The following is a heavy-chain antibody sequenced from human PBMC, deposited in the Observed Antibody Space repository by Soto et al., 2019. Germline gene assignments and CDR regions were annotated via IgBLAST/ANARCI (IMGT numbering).Heavy chain of an antibody. CDR3: AKGHSDSFGDYDYFGMDV. J-gene: IGHJ6*02. CDR2: ITGAGDST. Sequence: GGSLRLSCAASGFTFDNYGMSWVRHAPGKGLEWIGAITGAGDSTYNADSVKGRFTISRDNSKKTVYLQVDSLRVEDTAVYYCAKGHSDSFGDYDYFGMDVWGQGTTVTVSS. V-gene: IGHV3-23*01. D-gene: IGHD4-4*01. CDR1: GFTFDNYG.